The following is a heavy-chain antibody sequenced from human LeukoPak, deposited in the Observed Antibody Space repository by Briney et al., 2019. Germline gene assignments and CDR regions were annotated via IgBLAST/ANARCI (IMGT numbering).Heavy chain of an antibody. Sequence: GGSLRLSWAASGFTFSSYGMHWVRQASGKGLEWGAVISYDGSNKYYADSVKGRFTISRDNSKNTLYLQMNSLRAEDTAVYYCARVSGSSWYRNWFDPWGQGTLVTVSS. CDR1: GFTFSSYG. D-gene: IGHD6-13*01. V-gene: IGHV3-30*03. J-gene: IGHJ5*02. CDR2: ISYDGSNK. CDR3: ARVSGSSWYRNWFDP.